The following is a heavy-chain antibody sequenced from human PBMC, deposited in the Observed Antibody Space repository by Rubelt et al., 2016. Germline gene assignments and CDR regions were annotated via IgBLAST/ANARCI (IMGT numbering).Heavy chain of an antibody. CDR1: GFTFSSYA. J-gene: IGHJ6*02. Sequence: EVQLVESGGGLVQPGGSLRLSCAASGFTFSSYAMSWVRQAPGKGLEWVSYISSSSSTIYYADSVKGRFTISRDNAKNSLYLQMNSLRDEDTAVYYCARDADFWSGYDLGMDVWGQGTTVTVS. D-gene: IGHD3-3*01. V-gene: IGHV3-48*02. CDR2: ISSSSSTI. CDR3: ARDADFWSGYDLGMDV.